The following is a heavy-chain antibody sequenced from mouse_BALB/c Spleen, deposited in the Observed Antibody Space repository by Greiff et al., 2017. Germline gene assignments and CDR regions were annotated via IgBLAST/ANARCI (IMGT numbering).Heavy chain of an antibody. CDR1: GYSITSCYS. Sequence: EVQLVESGPDLVKPSQSLSLTCTVTGYSITSCYSWHWIRQFPGNKLEWMGYIHYSGSTNYNPSLKSRISITRDTSKNQFFLQLNSVTTEDTATYYCARGGNGNFSWFAYWGQGTLVTVSA. CDR3: ARGGNGNFSWFAY. V-gene: IGHV3-1*02. CDR2: IHYSGST. J-gene: IGHJ3*01. D-gene: IGHD2-1*01.